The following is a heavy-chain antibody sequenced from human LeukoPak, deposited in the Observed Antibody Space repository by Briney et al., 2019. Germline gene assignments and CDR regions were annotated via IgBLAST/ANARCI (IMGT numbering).Heavy chain of an antibody. V-gene: IGHV4-59*11. J-gene: IGHJ6*03. Sequence: SETLSLTCTVSGGSMNDHYWTWIRQPPEKGLELIGHIYSSGTTAYTPSLKSRVTMSIDTSRNQFSLNVFSVTAADSAVYYCARFPYYYYYYMDVWGKGTTVTVSS. CDR3: ARFPYYYYYYMDV. CDR2: IYSSGTT. CDR1: GGSMNDHY.